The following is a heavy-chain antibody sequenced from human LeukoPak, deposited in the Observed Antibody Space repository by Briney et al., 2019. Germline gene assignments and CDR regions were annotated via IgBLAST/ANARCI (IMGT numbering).Heavy chain of an antibody. CDR3: ARRGSLTVFGVATTNWFDP. CDR1: GGSFSGYY. Sequence: SETLSLTCAVYGGSFSGYYWSWIRQPPGEGLEWLGEINHSGSTNYNPSLNSRVTISVDASKNQFSLKLSSVTAADTALYYCARRGSLTVFGVATTNWFDPWGQGTLVTVSS. J-gene: IGHJ5*02. V-gene: IGHV4-34*01. CDR2: INHSGST. D-gene: IGHD3-3*01.